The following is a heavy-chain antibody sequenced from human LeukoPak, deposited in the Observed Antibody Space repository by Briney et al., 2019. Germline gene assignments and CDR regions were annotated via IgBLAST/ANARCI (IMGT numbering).Heavy chain of an antibody. J-gene: IGHJ4*02. CDR1: GFTFSSYG. CDR3: AKSSGGGWYVQYFDY. Sequence: GGSLRLSCGASGFTFSSYGMRVRQSPGKGLEWVAFIQYDGSNKYYADSVRGRFTISRDNSKNTLYLQMNSLRTEDTAVYYCAKSSGGGWYVQYFDYWGQGALVTVSS. D-gene: IGHD6-19*01. CDR2: IQYDGSNK. V-gene: IGHV3-30*02.